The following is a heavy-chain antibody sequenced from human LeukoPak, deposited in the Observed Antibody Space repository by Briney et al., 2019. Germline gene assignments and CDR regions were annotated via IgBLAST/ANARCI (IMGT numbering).Heavy chain of an antibody. CDR3: AGETLSTHAFDI. CDR1: GGSSSSDVYY. Sequence: SPSETLSLTCTVSGGSSSSDVYYWTWIRQRPGKGLEWIGYISNSGSTHYSPFLRSRVTISVDTSKNHFSLKLSSVTAADTAVYYCAGETLSTHAFDIWGQGTMVTVSS. CDR2: ISNSGST. D-gene: IGHD2-2*01. V-gene: IGHV4-31*03. J-gene: IGHJ3*02.